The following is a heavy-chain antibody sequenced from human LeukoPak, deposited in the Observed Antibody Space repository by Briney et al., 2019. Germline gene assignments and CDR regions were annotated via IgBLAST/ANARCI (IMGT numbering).Heavy chain of an antibody. D-gene: IGHD1-26*01. CDR2: IYPGDSDT. CDR3: ARLRWELPNYYYYYGMDV. V-gene: IGHV5-51*01. CDR1: GYSFTSYW. Sequence: PGGSLRLSCKGSGYSFTSYWIGWVRQMPGKGLEWMGIIYPGDSDTRYSPSFQGQVTIPADKSISTAYLQWSSLKASDTAMYYCARLRWELPNYYYYYGMDVWGQGTTVTVSS. J-gene: IGHJ6*02.